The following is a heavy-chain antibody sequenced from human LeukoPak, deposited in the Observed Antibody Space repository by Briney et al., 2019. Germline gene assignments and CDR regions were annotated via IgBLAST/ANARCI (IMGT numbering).Heavy chain of an antibody. CDR2: TIPIFGTA. V-gene: IGHV1-69*13. D-gene: IGHD3-9*01. Sequence: AASVKVSCKASGGTFSSYAISWVRQAPGQGLEWMGGTIPIFGTANYAQKFQGRVTITADESTSTAYMELSSLRSEDTAVYYCALRYFDWLSRSRVYYYYGMDVWGKGTTVTVSS. CDR3: ALRYFDWLSRSRVYYYYGMDV. J-gene: IGHJ6*04. CDR1: GGTFSSYA.